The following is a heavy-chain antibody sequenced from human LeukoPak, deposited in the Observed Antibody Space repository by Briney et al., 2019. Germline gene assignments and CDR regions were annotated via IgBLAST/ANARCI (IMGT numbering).Heavy chain of an antibody. J-gene: IGHJ4*02. V-gene: IGHV3-15*01. CDR2: IRSEADGGTL. CDR1: GFTFSDYY. CDR3: TTVIMGTPKDDY. Sequence: GGSLRLSCAASGFTFSDYYMSWVRQAPGKGLEWVGRIRSEADGGTLDYAALVKGRFTISRDASKNTLYLQINSLKTEDTAVYYCTTVIMGTPKDDYWGQGTLVTVSS. D-gene: IGHD4-23*01.